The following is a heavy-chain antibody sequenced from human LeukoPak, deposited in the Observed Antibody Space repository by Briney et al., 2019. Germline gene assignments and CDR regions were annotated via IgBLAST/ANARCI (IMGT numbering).Heavy chain of an antibody. CDR2: INTNTGNQ. Sequence: ASVKVSCKASGYTFTGYYMHWVRQAPGQGLEWMGWINTNTGNQTYAQGFTGRFVFSLDTSVSTAYLQISSLKAEDTAVYYCARDPNAGYWGQGTLVTVSS. CDR1: GYTFTGYY. J-gene: IGHJ4*02. CDR3: ARDPNAGY. V-gene: IGHV7-4-1*02.